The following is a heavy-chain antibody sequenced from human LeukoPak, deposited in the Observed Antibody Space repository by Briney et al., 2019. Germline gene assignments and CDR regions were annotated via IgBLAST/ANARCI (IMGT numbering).Heavy chain of an antibody. CDR1: GGSISSGSYY. J-gene: IGHJ3*02. Sequence: SETLSLTCTVSGGSISSGSYYWSWIRQPAGKGLEWIGRIYTSGSTNYNPSLKSRVTISVDTSKNQFSLKLSSVTAADTAVYYCARDHKWLGDAFDIWGQGTMVTVSS. CDR2: IYTSGST. V-gene: IGHV4-61*02. CDR3: ARDHKWLGDAFDI. D-gene: IGHD6-19*01.